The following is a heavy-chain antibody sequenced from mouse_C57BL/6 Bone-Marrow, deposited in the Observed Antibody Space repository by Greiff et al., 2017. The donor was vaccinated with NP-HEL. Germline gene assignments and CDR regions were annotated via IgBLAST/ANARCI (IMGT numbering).Heavy chain of an antibody. D-gene: IGHD1-1*01. CDR3: TTFTTVVDWYFDV. CDR1: GFNIKDDY. J-gene: IGHJ1*03. V-gene: IGHV14-4*01. Sequence: VQLQQSGAELVRPGASVKLSCTASGFNIKDDYMHWVKQRPEQGLEWIGWIDPENGDTEYASKFQGQATITADTSSNTAYLQLSSLTSEDTAVYYCTTFTTVVDWYFDVWGTGTTVTVSS. CDR2: IDPENGDT.